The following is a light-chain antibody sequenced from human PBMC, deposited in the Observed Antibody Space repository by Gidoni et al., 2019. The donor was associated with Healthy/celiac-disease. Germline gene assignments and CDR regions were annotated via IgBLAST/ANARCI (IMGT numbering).Light chain of an antibody. Sequence: DIQMTQSPSTLSASVGDRVTITCRASQSISSWLAWYQQKPGKAPKLLIYKAYSLESGVPSRFNGSGSGTEFTLTISSLQPDDFATYYCQQYNSYSWTFGQGTKVEIK. J-gene: IGKJ1*01. V-gene: IGKV1-5*03. CDR3: QQYNSYSWT. CDR2: KAY. CDR1: QSISSW.